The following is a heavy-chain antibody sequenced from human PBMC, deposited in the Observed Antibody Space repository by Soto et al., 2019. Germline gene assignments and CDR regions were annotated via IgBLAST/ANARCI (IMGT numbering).Heavy chain of an antibody. CDR2: ISYDGNNK. V-gene: IGHV3-30*18. Sequence: QVQLVESGGGVVQPGRSLRLSCAASGFTFRTNAMHWVRQAPGKGLEWVAVISYDGNNKYYADSVKGRFTIYRDNSKNKLYLQMNSLRAEDTAVYYCAKNGYSSGWYGDYWGQGTLVTVSS. CDR1: GFTFRTNA. CDR3: AKNGYSSGWYGDY. J-gene: IGHJ4*02. D-gene: IGHD6-19*01.